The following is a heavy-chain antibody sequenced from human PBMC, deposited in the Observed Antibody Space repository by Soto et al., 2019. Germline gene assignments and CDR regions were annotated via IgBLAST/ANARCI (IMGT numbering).Heavy chain of an antibody. CDR2: ISYSGST. V-gene: IGHV4-59*01. D-gene: IGHD2-15*01. J-gene: IGHJ5*02. CDR3: ARDLKEYCSDGKCNWLGP. CDR1: GASISTYY. Sequence: SETLSLTCTVSGASISTYYWSWIRQPPGKGLEWIGYISYSGSTNYNPSLKSRVTISVDASKNQISLQVRSATAADAAVYYCARDLKEYCSDGKCNWLGPWGQGTLVTVSS.